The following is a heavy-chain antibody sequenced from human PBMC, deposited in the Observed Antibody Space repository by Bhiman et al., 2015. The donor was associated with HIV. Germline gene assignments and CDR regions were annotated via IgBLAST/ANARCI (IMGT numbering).Heavy chain of an antibody. CDR1: GFTFSSYE. CDR3: TRDEPILSATWGPFDI. V-gene: IGHV3-48*03. J-gene: IGHJ3*02. Sequence: EVQLVESGGGLVQPGGSLRLSCATSGFTFSSYEMNWVRQAPGKGLEWISYISGSGTTIYYADSVKDRFTISRDNAKNSLYLQMNSLRAEDTAIYYCTRDEPILSATWGPFDIWGRGTKVTVSS. D-gene: IGHD1-26*01. CDR2: ISGSGTTI.